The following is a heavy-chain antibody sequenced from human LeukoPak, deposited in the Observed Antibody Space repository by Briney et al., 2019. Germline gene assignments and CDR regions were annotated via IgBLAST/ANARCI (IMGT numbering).Heavy chain of an antibody. CDR3: ATKQWLAPPPDS. CDR1: GFSFSKSW. D-gene: IGHD6-19*01. CDR2: INTVGTVT. J-gene: IGHJ4*02. Sequence: GGSLRLSCAAAGFSFSKSWMLWVRHALGKGLETVSRINTVGTVTTYADSVKGRFTVSRDNADNTMFLQMNSVRDEDTAVYYCATKQWLAPPPDSWGQGTPVTVSS. V-gene: IGHV3-74*01.